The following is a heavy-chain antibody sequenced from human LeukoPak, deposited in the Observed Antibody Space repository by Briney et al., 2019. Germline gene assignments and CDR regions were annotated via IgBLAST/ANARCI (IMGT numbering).Heavy chain of an antibody. CDR2: IYYSGST. D-gene: IGHD5-18*01. V-gene: IGHV4-59*01. Sequence: PSETLSLTCTVSGGSISSYYWSWIRQPPGKGLEWIGYIYYSGSTNYNPSLKSRVTISVDTSKNQFSLKLSSVTAADTAVYYCARVASCGYTLPLFYFDYWGQGTLVTVSS. CDR3: ARVASCGYTLPLFYFDY. J-gene: IGHJ4*02. CDR1: GGSISSYY.